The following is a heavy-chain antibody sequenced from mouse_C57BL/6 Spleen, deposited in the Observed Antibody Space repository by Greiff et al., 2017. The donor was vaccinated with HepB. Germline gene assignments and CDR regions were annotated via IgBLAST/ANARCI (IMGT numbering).Heavy chain of an antibody. CDR3: ARRDYSNSIFDY. Sequence: EVKLMESGGGLVKPGGSLKLSCAASGFTFSDYGMHWVRQAPEKGLEWVAYISSGSSTIYYADTVKGRCTISRDNAKNTLFLQMTSLRSEDTAMYYCARRDYSNSIFDYWGQGTTLTVSS. V-gene: IGHV5-17*01. D-gene: IGHD2-5*01. CDR2: ISSGSSTI. CDR1: GFTFSDYG. J-gene: IGHJ2*01.